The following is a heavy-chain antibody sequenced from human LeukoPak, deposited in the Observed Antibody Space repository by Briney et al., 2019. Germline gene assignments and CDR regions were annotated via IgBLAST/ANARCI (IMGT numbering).Heavy chain of an antibody. CDR2: ISYDGSNK. CDR3: AKDRGFWSGYGVFDY. CDR1: GFTFSSYG. V-gene: IGHV3-30*18. J-gene: IGHJ4*02. Sequence: GGSLRLSCAASGFTFSSYGMPWVRQAPGKGLEWVAVISYDGSNKYYADSVKGRFTISRDNSKNTLYLQMNSLRAEETAVYYCAKDRGFWSGYGVFDYWGQGTLVTVSS. D-gene: IGHD3-3*01.